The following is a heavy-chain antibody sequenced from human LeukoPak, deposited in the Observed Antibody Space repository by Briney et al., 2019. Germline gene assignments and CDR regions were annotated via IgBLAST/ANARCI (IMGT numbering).Heavy chain of an antibody. V-gene: IGHV4-34*01. Sequence: SETLSLTCAVYGGSFSGYYWSWIRQPPGKGLEWIGEINHSGSTNYNPSLKSRVTISVDTSKNQFSLKLSSVTAADTAVYYCARASSSWQVDYWGQGTLVTVSS. D-gene: IGHD6-13*01. CDR1: GGSFSGYY. J-gene: IGHJ4*02. CDR3: ARASSSWQVDY. CDR2: INHSGST.